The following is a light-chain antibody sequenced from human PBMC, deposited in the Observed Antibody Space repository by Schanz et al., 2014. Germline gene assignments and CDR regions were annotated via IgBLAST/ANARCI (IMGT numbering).Light chain of an antibody. Sequence: EIVMTQSPATLSVSPGEGVTLSCRASQSVSSSLAWYQQKPGQAPRLLIYSASTRATDIPARFSGSGSGTEFTLHISSLQSEDFGAVYYCQQYSDWPPLTFGQGTKVEIK. V-gene: IGKV3-15*01. CDR2: SAS. J-gene: IGKJ1*01. CDR1: QSVSSS. CDR3: QQYSDWPPLT.